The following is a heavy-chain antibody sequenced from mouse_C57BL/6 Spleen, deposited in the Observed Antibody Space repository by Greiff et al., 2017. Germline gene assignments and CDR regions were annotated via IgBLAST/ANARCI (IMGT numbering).Heavy chain of an antibody. CDR1: GYTFTSSW. V-gene: IGHV1-69*01. CDR3: ARNGDYFDY. J-gene: IGHJ2*01. CDR2: IDPSDSDT. Sequence: QVQLQQPGAELVMPGASVKLSCKASGYTFTSSWMHWVKQRPGQGLEWIGEIDPSDSDTNYNQKFKGKSTLTVDKSSSTAYMQLSSLTSEDSAVYYGARNGDYFDYWGQGTTLTVSA.